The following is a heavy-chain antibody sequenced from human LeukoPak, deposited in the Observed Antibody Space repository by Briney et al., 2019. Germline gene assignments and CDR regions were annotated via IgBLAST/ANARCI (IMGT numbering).Heavy chain of an antibody. J-gene: IGHJ5*02. Sequence: SVKVSCKASGGTFSSYAISWVRQAPGQGLEWMGGIIPIFGTANYAQKFQGRVTITADKSTSTAYMELSSLRSEDTAVYYCAREPSTYYYGSGSRPGENWFGPWGQGTLVTVSS. D-gene: IGHD3-10*01. CDR3: AREPSTYYYGSGSRPGENWFGP. CDR2: IIPIFGTA. V-gene: IGHV1-69*06. CDR1: GGTFSSYA.